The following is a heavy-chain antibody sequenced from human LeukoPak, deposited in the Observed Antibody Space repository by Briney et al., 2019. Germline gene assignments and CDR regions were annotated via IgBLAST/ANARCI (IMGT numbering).Heavy chain of an antibody. J-gene: IGHJ4*02. CDR3: ARGTGPDY. CDR1: GYTFTSYD. Sequence: ASVKVSCKASGYTFTSYDINWVRQATGHGLEWMGWMNPNSGNTGYAQKFQGRVTMTIKISISTAYMELTSLRSEDTAVYYCARGTGPDYWGQGTLVTVSS. CDR2: MNPNSGNT. V-gene: IGHV1-8*01. D-gene: IGHD1-14*01.